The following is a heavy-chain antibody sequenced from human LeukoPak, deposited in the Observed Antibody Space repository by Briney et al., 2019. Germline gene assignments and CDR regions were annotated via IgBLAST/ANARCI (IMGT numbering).Heavy chain of an antibody. V-gene: IGHV4-38-2*02. CDR1: GYSISSGYY. CDR3: ARVTYSVFDY. CDR2: IYHSGST. J-gene: IGHJ4*02. D-gene: IGHD2-21*01. Sequence: SETLSLTCTVSGYSISSGYYWGWIRQPPGKGLEWIGSIYHSGSTYYNPSLKSRVTISVDTSKNQFSLKLSSVTAADTAVYYCARVTYSVFDYWGQGTLVTVSS.